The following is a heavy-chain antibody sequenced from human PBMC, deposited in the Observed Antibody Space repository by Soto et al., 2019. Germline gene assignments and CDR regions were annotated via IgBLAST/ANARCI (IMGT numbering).Heavy chain of an antibody. V-gene: IGHV3-23*01. Sequence: GGSLRLTCAASGFTFSSYAMSWVRQAPGKGLEWVSAISGSGGSTYYADSVKGRFTISRDNSKNTLYLQMNSLRAEDTAVYYCAKAMIVVVITTPDYWGQGTLVTVSS. CDR1: GFTFSSYA. CDR3: AKAMIVVVITTPDY. D-gene: IGHD3-22*01. CDR2: ISGSGGST. J-gene: IGHJ4*02.